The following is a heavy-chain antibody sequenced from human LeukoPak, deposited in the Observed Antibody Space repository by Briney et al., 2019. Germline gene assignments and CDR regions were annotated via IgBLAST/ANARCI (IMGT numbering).Heavy chain of an antibody. V-gene: IGHV3-23*01. CDR1: GFTFSSYA. CDR3: ARSLSHESTR. CDR2: ISGSGGST. D-gene: IGHD5/OR15-5a*01. J-gene: IGHJ4*02. Sequence: GGSLRLSCAASGFTFSSYAMSWVRQAPGKGLEWVSAISGSGGSTSYADSVKGRFTISRDNAKNTLYLQMNSLRAEDTAVYYCARSLSHESTRWGQGTLVTVSS.